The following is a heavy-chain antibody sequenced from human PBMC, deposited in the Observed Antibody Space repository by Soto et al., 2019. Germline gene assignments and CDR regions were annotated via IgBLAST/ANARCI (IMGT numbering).Heavy chain of an antibody. CDR2: IYYSGST. V-gene: IGHV4-39*01. CDR1: GGSISSSSYY. CDR3: ARLHIPLSPTAHLNHPEEFDY. J-gene: IGHJ4*02. Sequence: QLQLQESGPGLVKPSETLSLTCTVSGGSISSSSYYWGWIRQPPGKGLEWIGSIYYSGSTYYNPSLKSRVTISVDTSKNQFSLKLSSVTAADTAVYYCARLHIPLSPTAHLNHPEEFDYWGQGTLVTVSS. D-gene: IGHD5-18*01.